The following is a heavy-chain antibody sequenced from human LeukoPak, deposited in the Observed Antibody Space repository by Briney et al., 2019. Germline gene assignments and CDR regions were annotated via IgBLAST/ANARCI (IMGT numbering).Heavy chain of an antibody. J-gene: IGHJ6*03. V-gene: IGHV1-2*02. Sequence: ASVKVSCKASRYTFTGYYMHWVRQAPGQGLEWMGWINPNSGGTNYAQKFQGRVTMTRDTSISTAYMELSRLRSDDTAVYYCARATRLPKYYYYYMDVWGKGTTVTASS. CDR2: INPNSGGT. CDR1: RYTFTGYY. D-gene: IGHD4-11*01. CDR3: ARATRLPKYYYYYMDV.